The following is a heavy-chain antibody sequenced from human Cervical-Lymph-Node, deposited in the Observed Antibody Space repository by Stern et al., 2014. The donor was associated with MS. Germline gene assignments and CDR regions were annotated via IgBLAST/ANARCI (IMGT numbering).Heavy chain of an antibody. CDR3: ARDRGSYSDY. V-gene: IGHV1-2*02. CDR2: ISPKTGSA. Sequence: MQLVESGAEVERPGASVKVSCKASGYTFTAYFLHWVRQAPGQGLEWMGWISPKTGSATYAQKFQDRVTMTRDTSINTGYMEVRSLRSDDTAVYYCARDRGSYSDYWGQGTLVAVSS. CDR1: GYTFTAYF. D-gene: IGHD1-26*01. J-gene: IGHJ4*02.